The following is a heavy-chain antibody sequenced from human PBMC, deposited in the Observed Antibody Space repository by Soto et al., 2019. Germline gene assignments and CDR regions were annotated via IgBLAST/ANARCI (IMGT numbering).Heavy chain of an antibody. Sequence: GGSLRLSCAASGFTFSSYSMNWVRQAPGKGLEWVSSISSSSSYIYYADSVKGRFTISRDNAKNSLYLQMNSLRAEDTAVYYCASDQPGYSYGYGLGYWGQGTLVTVSS. J-gene: IGHJ4*02. CDR2: ISSSSSYI. V-gene: IGHV3-21*01. CDR1: GFTFSSYS. CDR3: ASDQPGYSYGYGLGY. D-gene: IGHD5-18*01.